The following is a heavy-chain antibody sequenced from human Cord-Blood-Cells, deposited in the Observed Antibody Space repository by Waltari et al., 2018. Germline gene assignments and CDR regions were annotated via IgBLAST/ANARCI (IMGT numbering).Heavy chain of an antibody. CDR2: INHSGST. V-gene: IGHV4-34*01. Sequence: QVQLQQWGAGLLKPSETLSLTCAVYGGSFSGYYWSWIHQPPGKGLEWIGEINHSGSTNYNPSLKSRVTISVDTSKNQFSLKLSSVTAADTAVYYCASHPSWGERYFDYWGQGTLVTVSS. J-gene: IGHJ4*02. D-gene: IGHD6-13*01. CDR3: ASHPSWGERYFDY. CDR1: GGSFSGYY.